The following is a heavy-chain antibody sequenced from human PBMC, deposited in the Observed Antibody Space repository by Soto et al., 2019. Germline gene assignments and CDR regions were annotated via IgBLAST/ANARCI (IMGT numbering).Heavy chain of an antibody. Sequence: GGSLRLSCAASGFTFSSYGMHCVRQAPGKGLEWVAVIWYDGSNKYYADSAKGRFTISRDNSKNTLYLQMNSLRAEDTAVYYCARVWGKNLDYYDSSAANNDVFDIWGQGTMVTGSS. CDR2: IWYDGSNK. CDR3: ARVWGKNLDYYDSSAANNDVFDI. J-gene: IGHJ3*02. V-gene: IGHV3-33*01. CDR1: GFTFSSYG. D-gene: IGHD3-22*01.